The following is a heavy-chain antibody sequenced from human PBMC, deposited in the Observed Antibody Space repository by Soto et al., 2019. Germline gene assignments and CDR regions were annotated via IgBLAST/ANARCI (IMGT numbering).Heavy chain of an antibody. CDR2: IIPIFGTA. CDR1: GGTFSSYA. Sequence: QVQLVQSGAEVKKPGSSVKVSCKASGGTFSSYAISWVRQAPGQGLEWMGGIIPIFGTANYAQKFQGRVTITADESTSTAYMELSSLRSEDTAVYYCARSPHTAMVTGGAPNWFDPWGQGTLVTVSS. CDR3: ARSPHTAMVTGGAPNWFDP. J-gene: IGHJ5*02. D-gene: IGHD5-18*01. V-gene: IGHV1-69*01.